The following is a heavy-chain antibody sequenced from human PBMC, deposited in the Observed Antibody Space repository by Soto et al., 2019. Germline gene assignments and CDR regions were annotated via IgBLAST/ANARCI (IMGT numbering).Heavy chain of an antibody. Sequence: QVQLRESGPGLVKPSGTLSLTCAVSGDSISNTNWWNWVRQPPGKGLEWIGEIYHSGRTNSNPSLRSRVSISLDKSKNQFSLKLSSVTAADTAVYYCARTAAGAFDYWGQGTLVTVSS. CDR1: GDSISNTNW. CDR3: ARTAAGAFDY. J-gene: IGHJ4*02. CDR2: IYHSGRT. V-gene: IGHV4-4*02.